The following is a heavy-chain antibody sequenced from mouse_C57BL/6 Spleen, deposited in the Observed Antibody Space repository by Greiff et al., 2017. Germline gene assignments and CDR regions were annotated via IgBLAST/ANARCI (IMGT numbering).Heavy chain of an antibody. CDR2: IRSKSNNYAT. Sequence: DAGGGLVQPKGSLKLSCAASGFSFNTYAMHWVRQAQGKGLEWVARIRSKSNNYATYYADSVKDRFTISRDDSESMLYLQLNNLKTEDTAMYYCVRHGFYFDYWGQGTTLTVSS. CDR3: VRHGFYFDY. J-gene: IGHJ2*01. V-gene: IGHV10-1*01. CDR1: GFSFNTYA.